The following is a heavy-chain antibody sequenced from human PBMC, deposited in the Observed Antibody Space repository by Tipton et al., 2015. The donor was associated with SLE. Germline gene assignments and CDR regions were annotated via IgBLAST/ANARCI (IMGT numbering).Heavy chain of an antibody. Sequence: LRLSCTVSGGSISSYYWSWIRQPPGKGLEWIGYFYYSGSTNYNPSLKSRVTISVDTSKNQFSLKLSSVTAADTAVYYCARRLTRYSGYDYFDYWGQGTLVTVSS. V-gene: IGHV4-59*08. J-gene: IGHJ4*02. D-gene: IGHD5-12*01. CDR1: GGSISSYY. CDR3: ARRLTRYSGYDYFDY. CDR2: FYYSGST.